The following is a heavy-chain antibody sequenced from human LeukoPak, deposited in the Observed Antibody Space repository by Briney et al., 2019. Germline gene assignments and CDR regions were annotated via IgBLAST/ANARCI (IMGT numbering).Heavy chain of an antibody. J-gene: IGHJ3*02. V-gene: IGHV1-2*02. CDR2: INPNSGST. D-gene: IGHD2-2*01. CDR3: AREPTYCSSTSCSLGGGAFDI. Sequence: ASVKVSCKASGYTFTGYYMHWVRQAPGQGLEWMGWINPNSGSTNYAQKFQGRVTMTRDTSISTAYMELSRLRSDDTAVYYCAREPTYCSSTSCSLGGGAFDIWGQGTMVTVSS. CDR1: GYTFTGYY.